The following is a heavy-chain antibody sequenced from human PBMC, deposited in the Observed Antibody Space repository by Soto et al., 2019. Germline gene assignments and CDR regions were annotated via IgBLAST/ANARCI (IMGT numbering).Heavy chain of an antibody. V-gene: IGHV4-34*01. CDR1: GGSFSGYY. D-gene: IGHD6-25*01. CDR2: INHSGST. J-gene: IGHJ6*02. CDR3: ARARRFYGMDV. Sequence: SETLSLTCAVYGGSFSGYYWSWIRQPPGKGLEWIGEINHSGSTNYNPSLKSRVTISVDTSKNQFSLKLSSVTAADTAVYYCARARRFYGMDVWGQGTTVTVSS.